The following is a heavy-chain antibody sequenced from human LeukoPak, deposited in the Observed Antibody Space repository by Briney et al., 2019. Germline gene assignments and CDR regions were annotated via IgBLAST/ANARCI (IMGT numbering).Heavy chain of an antibody. V-gene: IGHV4-34*01. CDR1: GGSFSGYY. CDR3: ARVGDHLSFDY. Sequence: PSETLSLTCAVYGGSFSGYYWSWIRQPPGKGLEWIGEINHSGSTNYDPSLKSRVTISVDTSKNQFSLKLGSVTAADTAVYYCARVGDHLSFDYWGQGTLVTVSS. CDR2: INHSGST. J-gene: IGHJ4*02. D-gene: IGHD2-21*02.